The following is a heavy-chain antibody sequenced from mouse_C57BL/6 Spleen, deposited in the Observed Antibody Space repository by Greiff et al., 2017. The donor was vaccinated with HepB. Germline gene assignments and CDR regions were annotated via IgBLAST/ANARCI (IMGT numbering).Heavy chain of an antibody. Sequence: QVQLQQPGAELVRPGSSVKLSCKASGYTFTSYWMHWVKQRPIQGLEWIGNIYPSDSETHYNQKFKDKATLTVDKSSSTAYMQLSSLTSEDSAVYYCAREGGDSSGLFAYWGQGTLVTVSA. D-gene: IGHD3-2*02. V-gene: IGHV1-52*01. J-gene: IGHJ3*01. CDR2: IYPSDSET. CDR3: AREGGDSSGLFAY. CDR1: GYTFTSYW.